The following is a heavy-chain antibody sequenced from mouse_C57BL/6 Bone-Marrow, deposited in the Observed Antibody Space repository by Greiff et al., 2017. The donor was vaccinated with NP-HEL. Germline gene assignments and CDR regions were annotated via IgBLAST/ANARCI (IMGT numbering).Heavy chain of an antibody. CDR1: GFTFSDFY. V-gene: IGHV7-1*01. D-gene: IGHD2-3*01. Sequence: EVKLVESGGGLVQSGRSLRLSCATSGFTFSDFYMEWVRQAPGKGLEWIAASRNKANDYTTEYSASVKGRFIVSRDTSQSILYLQMNALRAEDTAIYYCARDDGYFAWFAYWGQGTLVTVSA. J-gene: IGHJ3*01. CDR3: ARDDGYFAWFAY. CDR2: SRNKANDYTT.